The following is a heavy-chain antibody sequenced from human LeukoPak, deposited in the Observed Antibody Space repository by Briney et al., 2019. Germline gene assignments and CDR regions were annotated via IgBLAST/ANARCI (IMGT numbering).Heavy chain of an antibody. Sequence: PSETLSLTCTVSGGSISSNNYYWGWIRQPPGKGLEWIGSIYYGGYTYYNPSLHSRVTISIVTSKNQFSLQLNSVTAADTAVYYCVRHDGRGGATMGALDSWGQGSLVTVSS. J-gene: IGHJ4*02. CDR1: GGSISSNNYY. CDR3: VRHDGRGGATMGALDS. CDR2: IYYGGYT. D-gene: IGHD5-12*01. V-gene: IGHV4-39*01.